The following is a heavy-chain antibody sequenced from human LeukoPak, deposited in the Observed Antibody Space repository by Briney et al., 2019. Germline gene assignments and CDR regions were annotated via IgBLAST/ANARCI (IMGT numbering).Heavy chain of an antibody. D-gene: IGHD3-22*01. Sequence: GGSLRLSCAASGFTFSSYAMHWVRQSPGKGLDWVAFIRNDGNKKNYAESVKGRFTISRDNSRNTLYLQMDSLSAEDTAVYYCVKVDTWGQGTLVTVSS. CDR2: IRNDGNKK. J-gene: IGHJ4*02. CDR3: VKVDT. CDR1: GFTFSSYA. V-gene: IGHV3-30*02.